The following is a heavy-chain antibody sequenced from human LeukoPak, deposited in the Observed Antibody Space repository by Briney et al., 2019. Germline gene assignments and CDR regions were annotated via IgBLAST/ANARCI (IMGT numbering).Heavy chain of an antibody. CDR1: GFTFSSYG. J-gene: IGHJ6*02. V-gene: IGHV3-33*01. D-gene: IGHD3-22*01. Sequence: GGSLRLSCAASGFTFSSYGMHWVRQAPGKGLEWVSVIWYDGSNKYYADSVKGRFTISRDNSKNTLYLQMNSLRAEDTAVYYCAREFVAITMIVDYYYYGMDVWGQGTTVTVSS. CDR3: AREFVAITMIVDYYYYGMDV. CDR2: IWYDGSNK.